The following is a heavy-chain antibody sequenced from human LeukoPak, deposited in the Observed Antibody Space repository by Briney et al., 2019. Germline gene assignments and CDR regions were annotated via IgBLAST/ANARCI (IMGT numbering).Heavy chain of an antibody. CDR3: ARDSGGIVVVMRGGIDY. J-gene: IGHJ4*02. CDR2: ISSSSSYI. V-gene: IGHV3-21*01. Sequence: GGSLRLSCAASGFTFSSYSMNWVRQAPGKGLEWVSSISSSSSYIYYADSVKGRFTISRDNAKNSLYLQMNSLRAEDTAVYYCARDSGGIVVVMRGGIDYWGQGTLVTVSS. CDR1: GFTFSSYS. D-gene: IGHD3-22*01.